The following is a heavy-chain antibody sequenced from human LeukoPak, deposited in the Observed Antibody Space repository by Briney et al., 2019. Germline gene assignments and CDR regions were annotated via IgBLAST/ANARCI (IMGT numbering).Heavy chain of an antibody. J-gene: IGHJ4*02. CDR3: AKSEGYSSSPFDY. V-gene: IGHV3-9*01. CDR1: GFTFDDYA. D-gene: IGHD6-6*01. CDR2: ISWNSGSI. Sequence: PGRSLRLSCAASGFTFDDYAMHWVRQAPGKGLEWVSGISWNSGSIGYADSVKGRFTISRDNAKNSLHLQMNSLRAEDTALYYCAKSEGYSSSPFDYWGQGTLVTVSS.